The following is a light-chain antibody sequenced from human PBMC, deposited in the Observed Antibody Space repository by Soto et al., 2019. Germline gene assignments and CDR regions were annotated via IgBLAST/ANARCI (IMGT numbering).Light chain of an antibody. CDR2: DAS. Sequence: AIQLTQSPSSLSASVGDRVTITCRASQGISSALAWYQQNPGKAPKLLIYDASSLESGVPSRFSGSGSGTDFTLTISSLQPEDFATYYCQQFNSYPRITFGPGTKVDIK. CDR1: QGISSA. V-gene: IGKV1-13*02. J-gene: IGKJ3*01. CDR3: QQFNSYPRIT.